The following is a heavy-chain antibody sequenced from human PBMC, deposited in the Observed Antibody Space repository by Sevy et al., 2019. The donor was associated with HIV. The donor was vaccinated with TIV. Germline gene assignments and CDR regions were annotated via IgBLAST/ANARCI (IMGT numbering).Heavy chain of an antibody. CDR1: GYTFTSYG. CDR2: ISAYNGIT. V-gene: IGHV1-18*01. D-gene: IGHD5-12*01. J-gene: IGHJ4*02. CDR3: ARAVEMATITRYYFDY. Sequence: ASVKVSCKASGYTFTSYGISWVQQAPGQGLEWMGWISAYNGITNYAQKFQARVTMTTDTSTSTAYMELRSLRSDDTAVYYCARAVEMATITRYYFDYWGQGTLVTVSS.